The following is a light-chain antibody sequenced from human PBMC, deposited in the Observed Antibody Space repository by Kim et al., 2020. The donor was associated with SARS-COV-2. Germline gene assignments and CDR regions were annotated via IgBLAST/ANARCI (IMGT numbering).Light chain of an antibody. V-gene: IGKV3-11*01. Sequence: LSPGERAPLSCSARRSISRNLSWYQQKPGQAPRPLMYDASNRATGVPARFSGSGSGTDFTLTISSLEPEDFAVYYCQQRTNWRYTFGQGTKLEI. J-gene: IGKJ2*01. CDR3: QQRTNWRYT. CDR1: RSISRN. CDR2: DAS.